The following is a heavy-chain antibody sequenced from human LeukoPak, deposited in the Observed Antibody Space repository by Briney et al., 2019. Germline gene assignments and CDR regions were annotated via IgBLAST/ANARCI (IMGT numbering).Heavy chain of an antibody. CDR1: GFTFRSYG. CDR2: IWYDGSNK. CDR3: AKRAMRDFDAFDI. V-gene: IGHV3-33*06. Sequence: PGGSLRLSCAASGFTFRSYGMHWVRQAPGKGLEWVAVIWYDGSNKYYADSVKGRFTISRDNSKNTLYLQMNSLRAEDTAVYYCAKRAMRDFDAFDIWGQGTMVTVSS. D-gene: IGHD5-24*01. J-gene: IGHJ3*02.